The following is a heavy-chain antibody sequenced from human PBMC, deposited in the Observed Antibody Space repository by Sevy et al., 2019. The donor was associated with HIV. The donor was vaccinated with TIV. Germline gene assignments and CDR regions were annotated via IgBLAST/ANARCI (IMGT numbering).Heavy chain of an antibody. J-gene: IGHJ3*02. V-gene: IGHV3-15*01. CDR3: TTVSGYYDRSFGTFDI. Sequence: GESLKISCAASGFAFTYAWMSWVRQAPGKGLEWVGLSKSKIDGGTTDYAAPVKGRFTISRDDSKNTLYLQMNSLKTEDTAVYYCTTVSGYYDRSFGTFDIWGQGTMVTVSS. CDR2: SKSKIDGGTT. D-gene: IGHD3-22*01. CDR1: GFAFTYAW.